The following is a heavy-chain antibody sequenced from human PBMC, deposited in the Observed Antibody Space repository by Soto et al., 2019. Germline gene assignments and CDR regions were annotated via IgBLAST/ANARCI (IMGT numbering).Heavy chain of an antibody. D-gene: IGHD2-2*01. CDR1: GGSVSSYY. V-gene: IGHV4-59*02. J-gene: IGHJ5*02. CDR2: IYYSGST. Sequence: SETLSLTCTVSGGSVSSYYWSWIRQPPGKGLEWIGYIYYSGSTNYNPSLKSRVTISVDTSKNQFSLKLSSVTAADTAVYYCARAGGYCSSTSCYEVPTTEWWFDPWGQGTLVTVS. CDR3: ARAGGYCSSTSCYEVPTTEWWFDP.